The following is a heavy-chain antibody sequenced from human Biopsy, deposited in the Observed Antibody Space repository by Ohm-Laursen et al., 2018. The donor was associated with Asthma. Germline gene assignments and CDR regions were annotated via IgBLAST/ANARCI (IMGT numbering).Heavy chain of an antibody. CDR3: ARDPSYFDPSVEGWHL. J-gene: IGHJ3*01. Sequence: SVKVSCKASGYSFTDYHLHWVRQAPGQGLEWMGGIIPISLTPSYARRFRGRVTISADEYTRTAYMELSSLRSEDTAVYYCARDPSYFDPSVEGWHLWGQGTMVTVSS. V-gene: IGHV1-69*13. CDR1: GYSFTDYH. CDR2: IIPISLTP. D-gene: IGHD3-22*01.